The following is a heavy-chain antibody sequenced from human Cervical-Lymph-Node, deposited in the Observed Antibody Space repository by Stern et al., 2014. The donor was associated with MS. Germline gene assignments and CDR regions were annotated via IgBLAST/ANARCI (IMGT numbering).Heavy chain of an antibody. CDR2: IIPIFGTA. Sequence: QVQLVQSGAEVKKPGSSVKVSCKASGGTFSSYAISWVRQAPGQGLEWMGWIIPIFGTANYAQKFQGRVTITADESTSTAYMELSSLRSEDTAVYYCAREFECGGDCPSPMDVWGQGTTVTVSS. CDR1: GGTFSSYA. J-gene: IGHJ6*02. CDR3: AREFECGGDCPSPMDV. V-gene: IGHV1-69*01. D-gene: IGHD2-21*02.